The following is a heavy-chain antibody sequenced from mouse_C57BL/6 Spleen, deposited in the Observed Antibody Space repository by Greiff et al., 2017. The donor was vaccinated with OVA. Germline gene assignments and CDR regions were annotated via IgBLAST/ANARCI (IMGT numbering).Heavy chain of an antibody. D-gene: IGHD6-1*01. CDR3: ATKWGEYYVDY. J-gene: IGHJ2*01. CDR2: IFPGSGST. V-gene: IGHV1-9*01. Sequence: QVQLLQPGAELMKPGASVKLSCKASGYTFTGYWIEWVKQRPGHGLEWIGEIFPGSGSTNYNEKFKGKATFTADTSSNTAYMQRSSMRTDDSAIDCYATKWGEYYVDYWGQGTTLTVSS. CDR1: GYTFTGYW.